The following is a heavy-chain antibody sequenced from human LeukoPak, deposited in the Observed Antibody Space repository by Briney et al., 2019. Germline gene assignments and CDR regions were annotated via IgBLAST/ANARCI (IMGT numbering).Heavy chain of an antibody. Sequence: GGSLRLSCAASGFTFTSYSMSWVRQAPGKGLEWVSSISSSTSYIYYVDSLKGRFTISRDNAKNSLYLQMNSLRAEDTAVYYCARDTLGIPTDWGQGTLVTVSS. D-gene: IGHD7-27*01. V-gene: IGHV3-21*01. CDR2: ISSSTSYI. CDR3: ARDTLGIPTD. J-gene: IGHJ4*02. CDR1: GFTFTSYS.